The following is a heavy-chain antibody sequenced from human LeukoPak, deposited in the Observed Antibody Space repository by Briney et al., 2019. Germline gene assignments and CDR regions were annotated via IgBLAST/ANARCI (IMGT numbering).Heavy chain of an antibody. CDR3: AKDSCDTAMERYVHY. V-gene: IGHV3-23*01. CDR1: GFTFSSYA. D-gene: IGHD5-18*01. J-gene: IGHJ4*02. Sequence: GGALRLSCAASGFTFSSYAMSWVRQAPGKGLEWVSGISGSGGSTYYADSVKGRFTISRDNSKNTLYLQMNSQRAQDTDVYYCAKDSCDTAMERYVHYWAQGPLVTVPS. CDR2: ISGSGGST.